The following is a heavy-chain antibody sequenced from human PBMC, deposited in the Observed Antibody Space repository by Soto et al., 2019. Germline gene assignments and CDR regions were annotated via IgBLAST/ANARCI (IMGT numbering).Heavy chain of an antibody. J-gene: IGHJ6*03. CDR1: GYTFTSYG. Sequence: ASVKVSCKASGYTFTSYGISWVRQAPGQGLEWMGWISAYNGNTNYAQKLQGRVTMTTDTSTSTAYMELRSLGSDDTAVYYCARAGDYGDYYYYYYYYMDVWGKGTTVTVSS. V-gene: IGHV1-18*01. D-gene: IGHD4-17*01. CDR2: ISAYNGNT. CDR3: ARAGDYGDYYYYYYYYMDV.